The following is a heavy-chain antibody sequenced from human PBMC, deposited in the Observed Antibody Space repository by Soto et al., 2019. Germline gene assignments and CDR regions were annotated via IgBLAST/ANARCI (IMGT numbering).Heavy chain of an antibody. CDR3: ARGYHYYDSSGYDKWDAFDI. V-gene: IGHV3-21*01. Sequence: EVQLVESGGGLVKPGGSLRLSCAASGFTFSSYSMNWVRQAPGKGLEWVSSISSSSSYIYYADSVKGRFTISRDNAKNSLYLQMSSWRAEDKAVYYCARGYHYYDSSGYDKWDAFDIWGQGTMVTVSS. D-gene: IGHD3-22*01. J-gene: IGHJ3*02. CDR2: ISSSSSYI. CDR1: GFTFSSYS.